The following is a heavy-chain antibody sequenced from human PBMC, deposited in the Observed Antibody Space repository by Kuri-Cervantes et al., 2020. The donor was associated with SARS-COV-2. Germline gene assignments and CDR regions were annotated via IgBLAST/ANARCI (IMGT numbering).Heavy chain of an antibody. Sequence: SVKVSCKASGGAFSSHAISWVRQAPGQGLEWMGGIIPIFGTANYAQKFQGRVTITADESTSTAYMELSSLRSEDTAVYYCAREAWEDYYYYYYMDVWGKGTTVTVSS. D-gene: IGHD1-26*01. CDR3: AREAWEDYYYYYYMDV. CDR1: GGAFSSHA. V-gene: IGHV1-69*13. CDR2: IIPIFGTA. J-gene: IGHJ6*03.